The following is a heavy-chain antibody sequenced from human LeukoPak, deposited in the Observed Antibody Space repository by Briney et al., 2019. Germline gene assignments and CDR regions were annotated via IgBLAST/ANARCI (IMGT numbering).Heavy chain of an antibody. D-gene: IGHD5-12*01. V-gene: IGHV4-59*01. CDR3: ARDNSAYGPFDY. Sequence: SETLSLTCNVSGGPMRGYYWSWIRQPPGKGLEWIGYIYYSGSANYNPSLKSRVTISVDTSKNEFSLHLNSVTSADTAVYYCARDNSAYGPFDYWGQGTLVTVSS. CDR1: GGPMRGYY. CDR2: IYYSGSA. J-gene: IGHJ4*02.